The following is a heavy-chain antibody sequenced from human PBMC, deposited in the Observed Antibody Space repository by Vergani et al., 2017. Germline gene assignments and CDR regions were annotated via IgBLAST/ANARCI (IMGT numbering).Heavy chain of an antibody. J-gene: IGHJ4*02. Sequence: QVQLQQWGAGLLKPSETLSLTCAVYGGSFSGYYWSWIRQPPGKGLERIGEINHSGSTYYNPSLKSRVTISVDTSKNQFSLKLSSVTAADTAVYYCARASTRGRVGATMKGFDYWGQGTLVTVSS. CDR2: INHSGST. D-gene: IGHD5-24*01. V-gene: IGHV4-34*01. CDR3: ARASTRGRVGATMKGFDY. CDR1: GGSFSGYY.